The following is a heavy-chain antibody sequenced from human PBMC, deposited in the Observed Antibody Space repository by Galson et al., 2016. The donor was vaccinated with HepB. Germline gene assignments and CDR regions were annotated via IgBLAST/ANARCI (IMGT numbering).Heavy chain of an antibody. CDR2: IVPILGMS. Sequence: SVKVSCKASGGTFSSYAFSWARQAPGQGLEWMGRIVPILGMSNYAQKFQGRVTITADKSTSTVYMELSSLRSEDTAVYYGMDVWGQGTTVTVSS. CDR3: MDV. J-gene: IGHJ6*02. CDR1: GGTFSSYA. V-gene: IGHV1-69*04.